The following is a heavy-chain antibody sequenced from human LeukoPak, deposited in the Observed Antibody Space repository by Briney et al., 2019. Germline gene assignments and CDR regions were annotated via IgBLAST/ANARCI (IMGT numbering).Heavy chain of an antibody. CDR1: GFTFSSYA. Sequence: GRSLRLSCAASGFTFSSYAISWVRQAPGQGLEWMGGIIPIFGTANYAQKLQGRVTITADESTSTVHLELSSLRSEDTAVYYCARDSGYYDSSGYYPFFDYWGQGTLVTVSS. D-gene: IGHD3-22*01. CDR2: IIPIFGTA. V-gene: IGHV1-69*01. J-gene: IGHJ4*02. CDR3: ARDSGYYDSSGYYPFFDY.